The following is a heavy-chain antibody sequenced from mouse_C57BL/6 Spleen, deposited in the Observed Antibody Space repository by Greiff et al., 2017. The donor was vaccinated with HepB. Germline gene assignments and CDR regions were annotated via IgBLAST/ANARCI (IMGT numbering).Heavy chain of an antibody. J-gene: IGHJ4*01. CDR2: IWRGGST. CDR3: AKKMITDYYAMDY. V-gene: IGHV2-5*01. Sequence: VQVVESGPGLVQPSQSLSITCTVSGFSLTSYGVHWVRQSPGKGLEWLGVIWRGGSTDYNAAFMSRLSITKDNSKSQVFFKMNSLQADDTAIYYCAKKMITDYYAMDYWGQGTSVTVSS. CDR1: GFSLTSYG. D-gene: IGHD2-4*01.